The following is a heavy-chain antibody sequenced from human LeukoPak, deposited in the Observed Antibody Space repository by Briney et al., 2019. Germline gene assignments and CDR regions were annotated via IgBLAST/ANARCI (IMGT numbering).Heavy chain of an antibody. D-gene: IGHD1-26*01. V-gene: IGHV1-69*01. J-gene: IGHJ3*02. CDR2: IIPIFGTA. Sequence: GSSVKVSCKASGGTFSSYAISWVRQAPGQGLEWMGGIIPIFGTANYAQKFQGRVTITADESTSTAYMELSSLRSEDTAVYYCARGHREWALGVSYSGDAFDISGQGTMVTVSS. CDR1: GGTFSSYA. CDR3: ARGHREWALGVSYSGDAFDI.